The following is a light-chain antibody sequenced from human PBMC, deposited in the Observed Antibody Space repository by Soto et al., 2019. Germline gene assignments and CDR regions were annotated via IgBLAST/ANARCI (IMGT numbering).Light chain of an antibody. V-gene: IGLV2-11*01. Sequence: QSALTQPRSVSGSPGQSVTISCTGTSSDVGIYNYVSWYQHHPGKAPKLIIYDVIKRPSGVPDRFSGSESGITASLTISGLQADDEADYYCCSYAATSTLVFGGGTKVTVL. CDR1: SSDVGIYNY. CDR3: CSYAATSTLV. CDR2: DVI. J-gene: IGLJ3*02.